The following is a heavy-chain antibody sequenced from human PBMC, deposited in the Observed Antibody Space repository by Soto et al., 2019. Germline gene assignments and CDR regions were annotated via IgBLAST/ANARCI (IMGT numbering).Heavy chain of an antibody. V-gene: IGHV4-34*01. CDR3: ARGRVIAVAGHYYYYYGMDV. J-gene: IGHJ6*02. D-gene: IGHD6-19*01. CDR1: VGSFSGYY. CDR2: INHSGST. Sequence: SETLSLTCAVYVGSFSGYYCSWIRQPPGKELEWIGEINHSGSTNYNPSLKSRVTISVDTSKNQFSLKLSSVTAADTAVYYCARGRVIAVAGHYYYYYGMDVWGQGTTVTVSS.